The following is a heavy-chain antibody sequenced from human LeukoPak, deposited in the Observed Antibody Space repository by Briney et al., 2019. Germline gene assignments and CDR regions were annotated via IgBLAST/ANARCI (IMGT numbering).Heavy chain of an antibody. D-gene: IGHD4/OR15-4a*01. J-gene: IGHJ5*02. CDR3: ARHGAGYGSA. Sequence: SETLSLTCTVSGGSISSYYWSWIRQPPGKGLEWIGEINHSGSTNYNPSLKSRVTISVDTSKNQFSLKLSSVTAADTAVYYCARHGAGYGSAWGQGTLVTVSS. V-gene: IGHV4-34*01. CDR2: INHSGST. CDR1: GGSISSYY.